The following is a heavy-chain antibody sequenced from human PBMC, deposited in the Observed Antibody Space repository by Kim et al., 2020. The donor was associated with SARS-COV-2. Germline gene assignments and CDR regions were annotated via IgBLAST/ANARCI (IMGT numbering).Heavy chain of an antibody. CDR2: GTT. CDR3: TTDSGSYFY. V-gene: IGHV3-15*01. Sequence: GTTDYAAPVKGRFTISRDDSKNTLYLQMNSLKTEDTAVYYCTTDSGSYFYWGQGTLVTVSS. D-gene: IGHD1-26*01. J-gene: IGHJ4*02.